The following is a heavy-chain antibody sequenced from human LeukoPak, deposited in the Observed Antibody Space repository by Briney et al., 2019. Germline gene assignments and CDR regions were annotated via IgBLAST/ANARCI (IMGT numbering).Heavy chain of an antibody. V-gene: IGHV3-33*01. CDR1: GFTFSSYG. J-gene: IGHJ3*02. Sequence: GGSLRLSCAASGFTFSSYGMHWVRQAPSKGLEWVAVIWYDGSNKYYADSVKGRFTISRDNSKNTLYLQMNSLRAEDTAVYYCARGLYDTPTGGDAFDIWGQGTMVTVSS. D-gene: IGHD3-22*01. CDR3: ARGLYDTPTGGDAFDI. CDR2: IWYDGSNK.